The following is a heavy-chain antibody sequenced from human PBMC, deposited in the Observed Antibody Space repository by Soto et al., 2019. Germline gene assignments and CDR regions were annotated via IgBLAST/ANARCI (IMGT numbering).Heavy chain of an antibody. CDR1: GFPFSSYA. Sequence: SGFPFSSYAMHWVRQAPGKGLEYVSAISSNGGSKYYANFVKGRFTISRDNSKNTLYLQMGSLRAEDMAVYYCARQSYSSYYFDYWGQGTLVTVS. V-gene: IGHV3-64*01. CDR3: ARQSYSSYYFDY. CDR2: ISSNGGSK. D-gene: IGHD6-13*01. J-gene: IGHJ4*02.